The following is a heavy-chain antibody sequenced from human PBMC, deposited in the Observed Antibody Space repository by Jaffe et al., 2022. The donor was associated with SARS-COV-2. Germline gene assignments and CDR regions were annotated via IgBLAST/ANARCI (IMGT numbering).Heavy chain of an antibody. CDR1: RFTFSSYA. V-gene: IGHV3-30-3*01. D-gene: IGHD3-22*01. CDR3: ARGPTGYDSRGYYPGD. CDR2: ISYDGSDK. Sequence: QVQLVESGGGVVQPGRSLRLSCAASRFTFSSYAMHWVRQAPSKGLEWVAFISYDGSDKYYADSVRGRFTISRDNSKSTLYLQMSSLRADDTALYYCARGPTGYDSRGYYPGDWGQGTLVTVSS. J-gene: IGHJ4*02.